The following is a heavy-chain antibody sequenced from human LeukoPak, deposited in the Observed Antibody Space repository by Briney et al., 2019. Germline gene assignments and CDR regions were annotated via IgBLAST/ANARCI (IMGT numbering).Heavy chain of an antibody. CDR2: IKEDASDK. Sequence: GGSLRLSCEASGFTFSTYWMAWVRQAPGKGLEWVANIKEDASDKNYVESVKGRFTISRDNAKNSLYLQMNSLRDEDTAVYYCARGKIGYYYGDYDGYWGQGTLVTVSS. V-gene: IGHV3-7*02. CDR1: GFTFSTYW. D-gene: IGHD4-17*01. CDR3: ARGKIGYYYGDYDGY. J-gene: IGHJ4*02.